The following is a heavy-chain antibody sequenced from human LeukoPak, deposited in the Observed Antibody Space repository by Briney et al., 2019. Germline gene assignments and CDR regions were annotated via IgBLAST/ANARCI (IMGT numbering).Heavy chain of an antibody. J-gene: IGHJ6*02. CDR1: GFTISNDD. CDR2: IHTAGDT. D-gene: IGHD2-21*01. CDR3: ARGDYYYSGMDD. Sequence: PGGSLRFSCAASGFTISNDDMHCVRQKPGKGLEWVSTIHTAGDTYYPDSVKGRFAISRENAKNSLSLQMNSLRAGDTAVYYCARGDYYYSGMDDWGQGTTVTVSS. V-gene: IGHV3-13*01.